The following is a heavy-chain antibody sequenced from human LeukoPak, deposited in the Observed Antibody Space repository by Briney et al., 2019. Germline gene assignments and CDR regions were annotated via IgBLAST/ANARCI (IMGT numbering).Heavy chain of an antibody. D-gene: IGHD1-26*01. J-gene: IGHJ6*03. CDR3: ARDRKRYSGSYYYYMDV. Sequence: GGSLRLSCAASGFTVSSNYISWVRQAPGKGLEWVSVIYSGGSTYYADSVKGRFTISRDNSKNTLYLQMNSLRAEDTAVYYCARDRKRYSGSYYYYMDVWGKGTTVTVSS. CDR1: GFTVSSNY. V-gene: IGHV3-66*02. CDR2: IYSGGST.